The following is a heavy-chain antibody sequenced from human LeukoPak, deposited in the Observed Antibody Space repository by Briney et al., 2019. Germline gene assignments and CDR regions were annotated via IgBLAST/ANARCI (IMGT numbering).Heavy chain of an antibody. D-gene: IGHD6-19*01. CDR3: ARRIYSSGWDDASDI. Sequence: PGGSLRLSCAASGFTFSDYYRSWIRQAPGKGLEWVSYISSSGSTIYYADSVKGRFTISRDNAKNSLYLQMNSLRAEDTAVYYCARRIYSSGWDDASDIWGQGTIVTVSS. CDR1: GFTFSDYY. CDR2: ISSSGSTI. J-gene: IGHJ3*02. V-gene: IGHV3-11*01.